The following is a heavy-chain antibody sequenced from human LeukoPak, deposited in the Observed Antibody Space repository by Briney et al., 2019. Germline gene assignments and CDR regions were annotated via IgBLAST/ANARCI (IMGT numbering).Heavy chain of an antibody. J-gene: IGHJ5*02. CDR3: ARDRGYCSGGSCYSGADWFDP. Sequence: GGSLRLSCAASGFTFSSYSMNWVRQAPGKGLEWVSYISSSSSTIYYADSVKGRFTISRDNAKNSLYLQMNSLRAEDTAVYYCARDRGYCSGGSCYSGADWFDPWAREPWSPSPQ. V-gene: IGHV3-48*01. CDR2: ISSSSSTI. D-gene: IGHD2-15*01. CDR1: GFTFSSYS.